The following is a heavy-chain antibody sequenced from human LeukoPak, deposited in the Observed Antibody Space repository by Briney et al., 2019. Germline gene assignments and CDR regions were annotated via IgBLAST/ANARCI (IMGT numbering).Heavy chain of an antibody. Sequence: GGYLRLSCAASGFTFSSYRMNWVRQAPGKGQEWVSLISSNSSHTYNADSVKGRFTISRDNAKNSLYLEMNSLRVEDTAVYYCARTRDGYNFGPFDCWGQGTLVTVSS. J-gene: IGHJ4*02. CDR1: GFTFSSYR. D-gene: IGHD5-24*01. CDR2: ISSNSSHT. CDR3: ARTRDGYNFGPFDC. V-gene: IGHV3-21*01.